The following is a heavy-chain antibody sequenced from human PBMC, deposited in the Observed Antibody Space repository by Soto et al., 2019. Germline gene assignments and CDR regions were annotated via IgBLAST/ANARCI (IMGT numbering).Heavy chain of an antibody. D-gene: IGHD5-12*01. CDR1: GGSISSSSYY. CDR3: ARDGIGRDGYNYGY. Sequence: SETLSLTCTVSGGSISSSSYYWGWIRQPPGKGLEWIGSIYYSGSTYYNPSLKSRVTISVDTSKNQFSLKLSSVTAADTAVYYCARDGIGRDGYNYGYWGQGTLFTVSS. J-gene: IGHJ4*02. CDR2: IYYSGST. V-gene: IGHV4-39*02.